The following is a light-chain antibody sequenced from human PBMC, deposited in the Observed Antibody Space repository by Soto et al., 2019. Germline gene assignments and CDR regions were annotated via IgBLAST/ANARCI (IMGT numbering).Light chain of an antibody. CDR2: RAS. CDR3: QQYETYSGT. CDR1: QIINTW. V-gene: IGKV1-5*03. J-gene: IGKJ3*01. Sequence: DMQMTQSPSSLSASVGDRVTITCRASQIINTWLAWYQQKPGKAPKLLIYRASNLLSGVPSRFSGSGSGTEFTRTISSLQPDDFSIYYCQQYETYSGTFGPGTKVDL.